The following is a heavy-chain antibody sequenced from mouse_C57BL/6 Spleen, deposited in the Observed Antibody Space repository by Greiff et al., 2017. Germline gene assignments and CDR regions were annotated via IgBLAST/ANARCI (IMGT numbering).Heavy chain of an antibody. CDR3: AKMGKFNYGITYYAMGD. CDR1: GFSFTSYG. D-gene: IGHD2-1*01. V-gene: IGHV2-3*01. Sequence: VNVVESGPGLVAPSQCLSITCTVSGFSFTSYGVSWVRQPPGKGLEWLGVIWGDGSTNYHPALISGLSISKDNSKSQVFLKLNSLQTDDTATYYCAKMGKFNYGITYYAMGDWGQGTSVTVSS. J-gene: IGHJ4*01. CDR2: IWGDGST.